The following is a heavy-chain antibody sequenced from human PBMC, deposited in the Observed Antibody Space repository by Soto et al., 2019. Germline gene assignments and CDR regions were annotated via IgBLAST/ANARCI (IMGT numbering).Heavy chain of an antibody. V-gene: IGHV3-23*01. CDR1: GFTFSSYA. CDR3: ARRGSGSYYDY. J-gene: IGHJ4*02. Sequence: EVPLLESGGGLVQPGGSLRLSCAASGFTFSSYAMRWARQAPVKGLEWVSAISGSGDSTYYADSVKGRFTISRDNSKNTLYLQMNSLRAEDTAVYYCARRGSGSYYDYWGQGTLVTVSS. D-gene: IGHD1-26*01. CDR2: ISGSGDST.